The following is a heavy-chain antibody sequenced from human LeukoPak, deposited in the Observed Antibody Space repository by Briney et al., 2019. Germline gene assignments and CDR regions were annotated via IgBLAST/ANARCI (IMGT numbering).Heavy chain of an antibody. CDR2: INPNNGGT. Sequence: ASVKVSCKASGYTFTGYYIHWVRQAPGQGLDSMGRINPNNGGTNYAQKFQGRVTMTRDMSMSTAYMELSRLRSDDTAVYYCAGEDNSSGYRPFDIWGQGTMVTVPS. CDR3: AGEDNSSGYRPFDI. D-gene: IGHD3-22*01. V-gene: IGHV1-2*06. CDR1: GYTFTGYY. J-gene: IGHJ3*02.